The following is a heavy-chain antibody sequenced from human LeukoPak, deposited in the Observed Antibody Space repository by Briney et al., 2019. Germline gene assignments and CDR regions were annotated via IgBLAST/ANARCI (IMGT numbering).Heavy chain of an antibody. J-gene: IGHJ3*02. CDR3: ARARYYYDSSALDAFDI. CDR1: GGSMSSYY. V-gene: IGHV4-4*07. CDR2: IFTSGST. D-gene: IGHD3-22*01. Sequence: SETLSLTCTVSGGSMSSYYWSWIRQPAGKGLEWIGRIFTSGSTNYNPSLKSRVTMSVDTSKNQFSLKLSSVTAADTAVYYCARARYYYDSSALDAFDIWGQGTMVTVSS.